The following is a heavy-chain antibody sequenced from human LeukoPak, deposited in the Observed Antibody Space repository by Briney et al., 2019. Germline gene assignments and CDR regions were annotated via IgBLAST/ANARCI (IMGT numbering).Heavy chain of an antibody. D-gene: IGHD3-22*01. Sequence: SETLSLTCTVSGGSMTGNYWSWLRQSPGKGLEWIGDIYSSGSTNYNPSLKSRVTISIDTSKNQFSLRLSSVTAADAAVYYCARRRDHYDSGVYKGPFFDYWGQGTLVTVSS. CDR1: GGSMTGNY. J-gene: IGHJ4*02. CDR3: ARRRDHYDSGVYKGPFFDY. CDR2: IYSSGST. V-gene: IGHV4-59*01.